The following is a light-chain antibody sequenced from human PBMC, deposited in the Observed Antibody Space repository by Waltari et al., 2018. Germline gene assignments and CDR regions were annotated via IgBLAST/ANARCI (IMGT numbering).Light chain of an antibody. V-gene: IGKV3D-11*03. CDR3: QHYLRLPAT. J-gene: IGKJ1*01. CDR2: GAS. CDR1: QRVSRA. Sequence: CRASQRVSRALAWYQQKPGQAPRLLSYGASNRATGIPDRFSGSGSGTDFSLTISSLEPEDFAVYYCQHYLRLPATFGQGTKVEIK.